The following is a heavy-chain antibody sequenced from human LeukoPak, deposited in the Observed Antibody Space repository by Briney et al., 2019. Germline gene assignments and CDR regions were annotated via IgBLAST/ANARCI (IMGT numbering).Heavy chain of an antibody. CDR3: ARIRRSAAVAET. D-gene: IGHD6-19*01. J-gene: IGHJ5*02. V-gene: IGHV5-51*01. Sequence: GESLKISCEVSGHRFTNHWIGWVRQMPGKGLEWMGIIYPGDSDTRYSPSFQGQVTISADKSISTAYLQWSSLKASDTAMYYCARIRRSAAVAETWGQGTLVTVSS. CDR2: IYPGDSDT. CDR1: GHRFTNHW.